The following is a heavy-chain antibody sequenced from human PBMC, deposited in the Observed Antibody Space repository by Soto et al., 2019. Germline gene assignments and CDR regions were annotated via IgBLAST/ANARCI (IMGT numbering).Heavy chain of an antibody. Sequence: GGSLRLSCAASGFTFSSYWMSWVRQAPGKGLEWVANIKQDGSEKYYVDSVKGRFTISRDNAKNSLYLQMTSLRAEDTAGYYCARAPKRMVRGVINYYYYMDVWGKGTTVTVSS. CDR3: ARAPKRMVRGVINYYYYMDV. CDR2: IKQDGSEK. V-gene: IGHV3-7*01. J-gene: IGHJ6*03. D-gene: IGHD3-10*01. CDR1: GFTFSSYW.